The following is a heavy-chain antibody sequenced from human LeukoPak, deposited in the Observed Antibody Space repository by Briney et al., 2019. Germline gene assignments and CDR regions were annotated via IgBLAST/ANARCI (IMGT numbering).Heavy chain of an antibody. J-gene: IGHJ3*02. Sequence: SETLSLTCTVSGGSISSYYWSWIRQPPGKGLEWIGYISYSGSTNFNPSLKSRVTISVDTSKNQFSLKLSSVTAADTAVYYCARGLLDADAFDIWGQGTMVTVSS. V-gene: IGHV4-59*08. CDR2: ISYSGST. D-gene: IGHD2-21*01. CDR1: GGSISSYY. CDR3: ARGLLDADAFDI.